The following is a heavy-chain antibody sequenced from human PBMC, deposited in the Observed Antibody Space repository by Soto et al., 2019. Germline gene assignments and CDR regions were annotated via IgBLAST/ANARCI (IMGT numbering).Heavy chain of an antibody. CDR2: IYWDDDK. Sequence: GSGPTLVNPAQTLTLTCRFPGLSLITSGVGVGWIRQPPGKALEWLALIYWDDDKGYSTSLKSRLTITKDTSRNQVVLTMTNMDPADTATYYCAHTMAPRIFDYWGQGTLVTVSS. V-gene: IGHV2-5*02. J-gene: IGHJ4*02. CDR1: GLSLITSGVG. CDR3: AHTMAPRIFDY.